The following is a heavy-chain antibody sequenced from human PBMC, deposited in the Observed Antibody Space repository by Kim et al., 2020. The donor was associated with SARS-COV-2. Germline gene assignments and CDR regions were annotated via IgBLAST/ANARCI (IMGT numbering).Heavy chain of an antibody. D-gene: IGHD2-15*01. V-gene: IGHV5-51*01. J-gene: IGHJ3*02. Sequence: SPSFQGQVTISADKSISTAYLQWSSLKASDTAMYYCARQIGQGPDSLNDIWGQGTMVTVSS. CDR3: ARQIGQGPDSLNDI.